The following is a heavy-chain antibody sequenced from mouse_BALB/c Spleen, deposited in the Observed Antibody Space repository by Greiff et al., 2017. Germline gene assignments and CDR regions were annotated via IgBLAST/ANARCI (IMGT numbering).Heavy chain of an antibody. V-gene: IGHV1-67*01. D-gene: IGHD2-3*01. CDR3: ARGDGYPDY. J-gene: IGHJ2*01. Sequence: VQVVESGPELVRPGVSVKISCKGSSYTFTDYAMHWVKQSHAKSLEWIGVISTYYGNTNYNQKFKGKATMTVDKSSSTAYMELARLTSEDSAVYYCARGDGYPDYWGQGTTLTVSS. CDR2: ISTYYGNT. CDR1: SYTFTDYA.